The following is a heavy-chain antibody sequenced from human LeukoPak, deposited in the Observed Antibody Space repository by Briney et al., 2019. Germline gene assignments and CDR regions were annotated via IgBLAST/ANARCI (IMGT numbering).Heavy chain of an antibody. CDR1: GYSFTSYW. CDR3: ARLTPWFGEATLYFQH. V-gene: IGHV5-10-1*01. CDR2: IDPSDSYT. Sequence: GASLKISCKGSGYSFTSYWISWVRQMPGKGLEWMGRIDPSDSYTNYSPSFQGHVTISADKSISTAYLQWSSLKASDTAMYYCARLTPWFGEATLYFQHWGQGTLVTVSS. D-gene: IGHD3-10*01. J-gene: IGHJ1*01.